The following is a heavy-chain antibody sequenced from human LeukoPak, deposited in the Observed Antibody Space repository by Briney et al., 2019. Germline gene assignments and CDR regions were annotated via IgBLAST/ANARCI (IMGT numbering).Heavy chain of an antibody. Sequence: ASVKVSCKASGGTFSSYAISWVRQAPGQGLEWMGWISAYNGNTNYAQKLQGRVTMTTDTSTSTAYMELRSLRSDDTAVYYCARAELVVVPAATPPYYYYYYMDVWGKGTAVTVSS. CDR2: ISAYNGNT. J-gene: IGHJ6*03. CDR3: ARAELVVVPAATPPYYYYYYMDV. V-gene: IGHV1-18*01. D-gene: IGHD2-2*01. CDR1: GGTFSSYA.